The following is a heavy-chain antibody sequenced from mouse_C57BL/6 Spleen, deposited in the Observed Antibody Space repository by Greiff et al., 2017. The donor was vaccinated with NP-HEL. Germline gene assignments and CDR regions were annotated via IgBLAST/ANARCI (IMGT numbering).Heavy chain of an antibody. J-gene: IGHJ2*01. CDR2: IYPGDGDT. D-gene: IGHD3-3*01. CDR1: GYAFSSYW. Sequence: VQRVESGAELVKPGASVKISCKASGYAFSSYWMNWVKQRPGKGLEWIGQIYPGDGDTNYNGKFKGKATLTADKSSSTAYMQLSSLTSEDSAVYFCARGRDALFDYWGQGTTLTVSS. V-gene: IGHV1-80*01. CDR3: ARGRDALFDY.